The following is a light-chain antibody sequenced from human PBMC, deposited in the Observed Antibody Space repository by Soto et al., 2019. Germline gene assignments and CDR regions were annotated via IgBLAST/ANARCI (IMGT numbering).Light chain of an antibody. V-gene: IGLV2-14*03. CDR2: DVN. CDR3: SLYTSTYSLV. Sequence: QSVLTQPASVSGSPGQSITISCTGTIDDVGAYNYVSWYQQRPGSAPQLIMYDVNNRPSGASHRFYGSKSGHTAYLTISGLQSDDEANYHCSLYTSTYSLVFGTGTKVTDL. J-gene: IGLJ1*01. CDR1: IDDVGAYNY.